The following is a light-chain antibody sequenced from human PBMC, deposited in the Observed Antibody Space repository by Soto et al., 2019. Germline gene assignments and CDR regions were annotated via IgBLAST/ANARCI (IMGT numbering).Light chain of an antibody. Sequence: QSVLTQPPSVSGAPGQRVTISCTGSSSNIGAGYDVHWYQHLPGTAPKLLIFGNTNRPSGVPDRFSASKSGTSASLAITGLQAEDEADYFCQSYDSSLSAPVVFGGGTKLTVL. V-gene: IGLV1-40*01. CDR2: GNT. J-gene: IGLJ2*01. CDR1: SSNIGAGYD. CDR3: QSYDSSLSAPVV.